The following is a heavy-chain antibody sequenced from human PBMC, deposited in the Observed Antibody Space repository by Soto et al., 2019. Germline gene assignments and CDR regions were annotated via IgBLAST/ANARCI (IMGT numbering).Heavy chain of an antibody. CDR1: GFTFSSYA. V-gene: IGHV3-23*01. Sequence: DVQLLESGGGLVQPEGSPRLSCAASGFTFSSYAMGWVRQGPGKGLEWVAVVSIGGSTHYADSVRGRFTTSRDNSKNTLSLQMNSLTAEDTAVYFCAKRRGAGGHFDYWGQGALVTVSS. J-gene: IGHJ4*02. CDR3: AKRRGAGGHFDY. CDR2: VSIGGST. D-gene: IGHD2-15*01.